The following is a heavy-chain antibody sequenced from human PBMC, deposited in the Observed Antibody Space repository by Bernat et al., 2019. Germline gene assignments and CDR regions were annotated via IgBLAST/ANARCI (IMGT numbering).Heavy chain of an antibody. CDR1: GFTFSSYA. CDR3: ARERRHSSSWNFDY. Sequence: QVQLVESGGGVVQPGRSLRLSCAASGFTFSSYAMHWVRQAPGKGLEWVAVISYDGSNKYYADSVKGRFTISRDNSKNTLYLQMNSLRAEDTAVYYCARERRHSSSWNFDYWGQGTLVTVSP. D-gene: IGHD6-13*01. CDR2: ISYDGSNK. V-gene: IGHV3-30-3*01. J-gene: IGHJ4*02.